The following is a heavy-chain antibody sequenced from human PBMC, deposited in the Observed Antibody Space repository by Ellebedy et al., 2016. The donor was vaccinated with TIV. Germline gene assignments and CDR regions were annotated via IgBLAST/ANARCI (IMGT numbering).Heavy chain of an antibody. CDR3: SRGGHCSDSLFDS. V-gene: IGHV3-74*01. J-gene: IGHJ4*02. CDR1: GFTFSSYW. Sequence: GGSLRLXCAASGFTFSSYWMHWVRQAPGKGLVWVSRINTDGRSRSYADSVKGRFTISRDNADNTLYLQMNSLRGDGTAVYYCSRGGHCSDSLFDSWGRGTLVTVSS. D-gene: IGHD2-21*01. CDR2: INTDGRSR.